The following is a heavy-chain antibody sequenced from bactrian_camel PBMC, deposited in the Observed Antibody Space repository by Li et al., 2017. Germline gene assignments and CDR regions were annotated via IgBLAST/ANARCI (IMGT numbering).Heavy chain of an antibody. CDR3: TIGRVEP. V-gene: IGHV3S53*01. D-gene: IGHD8*01. J-gene: IGHJ4*01. Sequence: HVQLVESGGGSVKAGESLRLSCDTSSFSDTRYCLGWFRQAPGDQARWVGTINSDNSPHYRDEVKGRFTLSRDNAKNTLFLQMDSLKTEDSAAYHCTIGRVEPRGQGTQVTVS. CDR1: SFSDTRYC. CDR2: INSDNSP.